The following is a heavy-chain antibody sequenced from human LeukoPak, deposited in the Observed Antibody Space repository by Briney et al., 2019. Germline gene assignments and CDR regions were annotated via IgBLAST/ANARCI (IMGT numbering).Heavy chain of an antibody. CDR3: ARASPDLIQGAVDY. CDR2: ISAYNGNT. CDR1: GYTFTSHG. J-gene: IGHJ4*02. D-gene: IGHD1-1*01. V-gene: IGHV1-18*01. Sequence: ASVKVSCKASGYTFTSHGISWVRQAPGQGLEWMGWISAYNGNTNYAQKLQGRVTMTTDTSTSTAYMELRSLRSDDTAVYYCARASPDLIQGAVDYWGQGTLVTVSS.